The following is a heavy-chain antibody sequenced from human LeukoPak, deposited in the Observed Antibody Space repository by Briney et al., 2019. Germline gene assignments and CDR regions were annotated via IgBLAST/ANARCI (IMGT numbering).Heavy chain of an antibody. CDR2: IYYSGST. CDR3: ARHDLEYSSSSGYYYYYYYMDV. J-gene: IGHJ6*03. V-gene: IGHV4-39*01. Sequence: SETVSLTCTVSGGSISSSSYYWGWIRQPPGKGLEWIGGIYYSGSTYYNPSLKSRVTISVDTSKNQFSLKLSSVTAADTAVYYCARHDLEYSSSSGYYYYYYYMDVWGKGTTVTVSS. D-gene: IGHD6-6*01. CDR1: GGSISSSSYY.